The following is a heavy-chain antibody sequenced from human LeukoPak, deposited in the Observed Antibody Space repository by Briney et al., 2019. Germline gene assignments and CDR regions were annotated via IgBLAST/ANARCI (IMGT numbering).Heavy chain of an antibody. Sequence: SETLSLTCAVYGGPFSGYYWSWIRQPPGKGLEWIGEINHSGSTNYNPSLKSRVTISVDTSKNQFSLKLSSVTAADTAVYYCARVATGYCDSNLCRYYYGMDVWGQGTTVTVSS. D-gene: IGHD2-2*01. J-gene: IGHJ6*02. CDR1: GGPFSGYY. CDR3: ARVATGYCDSNLCRYYYGMDV. V-gene: IGHV4-34*01. CDR2: INHSGST.